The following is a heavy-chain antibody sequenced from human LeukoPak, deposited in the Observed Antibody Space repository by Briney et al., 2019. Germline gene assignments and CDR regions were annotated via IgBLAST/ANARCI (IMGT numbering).Heavy chain of an antibody. Sequence: GGSLRLSCAASGFTFSSYGMHWVRQAPGKGLEWVAFIRYDGSNKYYADSVKGRFTISRDNSKNTLYLQMNSLRAEDTAVYYGAKDLRAAASTWYFDYWGQGTLVTVSS. CDR2: IRYDGSNK. V-gene: IGHV3-30*02. J-gene: IGHJ4*02. CDR1: GFTFSSYG. D-gene: IGHD6-13*01. CDR3: AKDLRAAASTWYFDY.